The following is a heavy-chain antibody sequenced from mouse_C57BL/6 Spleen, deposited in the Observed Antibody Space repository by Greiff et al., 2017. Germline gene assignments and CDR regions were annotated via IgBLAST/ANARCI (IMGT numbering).Heavy chain of an antibody. D-gene: IGHD1-1*01. V-gene: IGHV2-5*01. Sequence: VKLQESGPGLVQPSQSLSITCTVSGFSLTSYGVHWVRQSPGKGLEWLGVIWRGGSTDYNAAFMSRLSITKDNSKSQVFFKMNSLQADDTAIYYCAKSYYGSSYCYAMDYWGQGTSVTVSS. CDR3: AKSYYGSSYCYAMDY. J-gene: IGHJ4*01. CDR2: IWRGGST. CDR1: GFSLTSYG.